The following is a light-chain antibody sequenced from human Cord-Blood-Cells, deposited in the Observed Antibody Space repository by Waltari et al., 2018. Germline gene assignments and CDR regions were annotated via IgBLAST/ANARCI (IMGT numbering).Light chain of an antibody. V-gene: IGLV2-14*01. CDR1: SSDVGGYNY. CDR3: SSYTSSSTLPV. CDR2: DVS. J-gene: IGLJ2*01. Sequence: QSALTQPASVSGSPGQSITISCTGTSSDVGGYNYVSWYQQHPGKAPKLMIYDVSNRPSGVSNRFSGSKSGKTASLTISGLQAEDEADYYCSSYTSSSTLPVFGGGTKLTVL.